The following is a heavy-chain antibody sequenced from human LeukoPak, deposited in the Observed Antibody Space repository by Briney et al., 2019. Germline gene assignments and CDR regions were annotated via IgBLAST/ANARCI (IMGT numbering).Heavy chain of an antibody. CDR2: IWYDGSNK. CDR3: AREGGYYDILTGYPYYYGMDV. CDR1: GFTFSSYG. D-gene: IGHD3-9*01. V-gene: IGHV3-33*01. Sequence: PGRSLRLSCAASGFTFSSYGMHWVRQAPGKGLEWVAVIWYDGSNKYYADSVKGRFTISRDNSKNTLYLQMNSLRAEDTAVYYCAREGGYYDILTGYPYYYGMDVWGQGTTVTVSS. J-gene: IGHJ6*02.